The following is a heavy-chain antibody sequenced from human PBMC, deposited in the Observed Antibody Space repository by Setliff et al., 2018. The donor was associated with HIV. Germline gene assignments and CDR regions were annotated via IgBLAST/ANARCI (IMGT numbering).Heavy chain of an antibody. D-gene: IGHD6-13*01. J-gene: IGHJ4*02. CDR3: AKDRLLDGSSWYYLDY. CDR1: GFTFSTYG. V-gene: IGHV3-23*01. Sequence: GGSLRLSCEASGFTFSTYGMNWVRHAPGKGLEWVAQISSSGFPIYYVDSVKGRFTVSRDNSKNTLYLQMNSLRPEDTALYYCAKDRLLDGSSWYYLDYWGQGTLVTVSS. CDR2: ISSSGFPI.